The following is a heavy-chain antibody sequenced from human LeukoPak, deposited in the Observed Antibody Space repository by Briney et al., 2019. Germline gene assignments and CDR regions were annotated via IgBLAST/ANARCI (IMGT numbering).Heavy chain of an antibody. Sequence: ASVKVSCKASGYTFTSYGISWVRQAPGQGLEWMGWISAYNGNTNYAQKLQGRVTMTTDTATSTAYMELRSLRSDDTAVYYCARDAGFRSGGGCYSGNCDYYYYMDVWGKGTTVTVSS. CDR2: ISAYNGNT. CDR1: GYTFTSYG. D-gene: IGHD2-15*01. J-gene: IGHJ6*03. V-gene: IGHV1-18*01. CDR3: ARDAGFRSGGGCYSGNCDYYYYMDV.